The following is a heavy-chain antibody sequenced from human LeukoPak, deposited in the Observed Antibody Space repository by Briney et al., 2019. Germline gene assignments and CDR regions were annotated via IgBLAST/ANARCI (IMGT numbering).Heavy chain of an antibody. CDR2: IYYSGST. J-gene: IGHJ5*02. Sequence: PSETLSLTCTVSRGSISSYYWSWIRQPPGRGLEWIGYIYYSGSTDYNPSLKSRVNISVDTSKNQFSLKLSSVTAADTAVYYCARGLVLLWFGEFPWFDPWGQGTLVTVSS. D-gene: IGHD3-10*01. CDR3: ARGLVLLWFGEFPWFDP. V-gene: IGHV4-59*01. CDR1: RGSISSYY.